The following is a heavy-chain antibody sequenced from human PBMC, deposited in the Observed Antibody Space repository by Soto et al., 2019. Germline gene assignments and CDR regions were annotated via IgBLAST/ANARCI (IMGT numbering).Heavy chain of an antibody. J-gene: IGHJ4*02. V-gene: IGHV3-72*01. Sequence: GGSLRLSCAASGYIFSDHYIDWVRQGPGKGLEWVGRGRNRAYSYTTEYAASVKGRFTISRDDSKNSAYLQMNSLKIDDTAVYYCAKLFAPGRLDSSVEYWGQGTLVTVSS. D-gene: IGHD6-19*01. CDR3: AKLFAPGRLDSSVEY. CDR1: GYIFSDHY. CDR2: GRNRAYSYTT.